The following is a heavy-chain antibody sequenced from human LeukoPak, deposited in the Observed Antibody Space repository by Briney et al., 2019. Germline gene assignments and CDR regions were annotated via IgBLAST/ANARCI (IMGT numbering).Heavy chain of an antibody. V-gene: IGHV3-74*01. CDR1: GFTFSSYW. Sequence: QPGGSLRLSCAASGFTFSSYWMHWVRQAPGKGLVWVSRIHSDGSSTSYADSVKGRFTISRDNPKNTLYLQMNSLRAEDTAVYYCARVTSSGFYDAFDIWGQGTMVTVSS. J-gene: IGHJ3*02. CDR3: ARVTSSGFYDAFDI. D-gene: IGHD6-19*01. CDR2: IHSDGSST.